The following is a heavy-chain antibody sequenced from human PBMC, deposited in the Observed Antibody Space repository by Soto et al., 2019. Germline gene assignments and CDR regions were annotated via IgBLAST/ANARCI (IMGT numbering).Heavy chain of an antibody. CDR3: ARERLPSSGWYGALDI. CDR2: IWYDGTTK. J-gene: IGHJ3*02. D-gene: IGHD6-19*01. CDR1: GFTFNSYG. V-gene: IGHV3-33*01. Sequence: QLQLVESGGGVVQPGGSLRLSCTVSGFTFNSYGMHWVRQAPGKGLEWVAIIWYDGTTKYYIDSVRGRFTVSRDNSKNPLYLEMTNLRAEDTAIYFCARERLPSSGWYGALDIWGRGTMVTVSS.